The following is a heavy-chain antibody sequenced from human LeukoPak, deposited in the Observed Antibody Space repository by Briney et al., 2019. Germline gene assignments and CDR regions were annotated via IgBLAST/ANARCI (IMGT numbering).Heavy chain of an antibody. CDR2: ISWNSGSI. J-gene: IGHJ4*02. Sequence: GGSLRLSCAASGFTFDDYAMHWVRQAPGKGLEWDSGISWNSGSIGYADSVKGRFTISRDNAKNSLYLQMNSLRAEDTALYYCAKDAPLGGIEYYFDYWGQGTLVTVSS. D-gene: IGHD3-16*02. CDR1: GFTFDDYA. CDR3: AKDAPLGGIEYYFDY. V-gene: IGHV3-9*01.